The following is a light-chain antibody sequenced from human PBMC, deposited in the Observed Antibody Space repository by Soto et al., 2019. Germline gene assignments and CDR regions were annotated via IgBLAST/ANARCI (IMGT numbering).Light chain of an antibody. CDR2: EVS. CDR1: SSDIGAYDS. Sequence: QSVLTQTPSASGSRGQSVTISCTGTSSDIGAYDSVSWYQHHPGKAPRALIYEVSTRPSGVPDRFSGSKSGNTASLTVSGLQTEDEADYYCSSYAGSNNYVFGTGTKLTVL. V-gene: IGLV2-8*01. CDR3: SSYAGSNNYV. J-gene: IGLJ1*01.